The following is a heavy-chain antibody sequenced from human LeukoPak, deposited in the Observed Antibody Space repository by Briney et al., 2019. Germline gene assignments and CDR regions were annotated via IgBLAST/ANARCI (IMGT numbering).Heavy chain of an antibody. D-gene: IGHD5-18*01. CDR3: ARGGVDTAMGDFDY. CDR1: GGSISSYY. J-gene: IGHJ4*02. CDR2: IYYSGST. V-gene: IGHV4-59*01. Sequence: SETLSLTCTVSGGSISSYYWSWIRQLPGKGLEWIGCIYYSGSTNYNPSLKSRVTISVDTSKNQFSLKLSSVTAADTAVYYCARGGVDTAMGDFDYWGQGTLVTVSS.